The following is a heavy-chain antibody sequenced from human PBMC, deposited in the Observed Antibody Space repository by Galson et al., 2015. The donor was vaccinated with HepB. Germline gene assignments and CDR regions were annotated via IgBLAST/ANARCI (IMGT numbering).Heavy chain of an antibody. V-gene: IGHV4-38-2*01. CDR3: ARALSYGLWGY. J-gene: IGHJ4*02. CDR1: GFTFSSYW. CDR2: IYHSGST. Sequence: LRLSCAASGFTFSSYWMHWVRQAPGKGLEWIGSIYHSGSTYYNPSLKSRVTISVDTSKNQFSLKLSSVTAADTAVYYCARALSYGLWGYWGQGTLVTVSS. D-gene: IGHD5-18*01.